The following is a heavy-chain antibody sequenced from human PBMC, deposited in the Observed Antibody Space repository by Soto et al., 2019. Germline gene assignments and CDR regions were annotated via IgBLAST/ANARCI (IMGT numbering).Heavy chain of an antibody. Sequence: QVQLVQSGAEVKKPGSSVKVSCKASGGTFSSYTISWVRQAPGQGLEWMGRIIPILGIANYAQKFQGRVTIXXEXSXXTADMELSSLRSEDTAVYYCARGEAVAGRGTMLDYWGQGTLVTVSS. CDR3: ARGEAVAGRGTMLDY. D-gene: IGHD6-19*01. V-gene: IGHV1-69*02. J-gene: IGHJ4*02. CDR1: GGTFSSYT. CDR2: IIPILGIA.